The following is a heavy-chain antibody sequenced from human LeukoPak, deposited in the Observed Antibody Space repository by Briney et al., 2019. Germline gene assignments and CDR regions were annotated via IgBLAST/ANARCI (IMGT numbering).Heavy chain of an antibody. CDR1: GGSISSSSYY. V-gene: IGHV4-39*07. Sequence: KPSETLSLTCTVSGGSISSSSYYWGWIRQPPGKGLEWIGSIYYSGSTYYNPSLKSRVTISVDTSKNQFSLKLSSVTAADTAVYYCARGSYYYDSSGYSWFDPWGQGTLVTVSS. CDR2: IYYSGST. J-gene: IGHJ5*02. CDR3: ARGSYYYDSSGYSWFDP. D-gene: IGHD3-22*01.